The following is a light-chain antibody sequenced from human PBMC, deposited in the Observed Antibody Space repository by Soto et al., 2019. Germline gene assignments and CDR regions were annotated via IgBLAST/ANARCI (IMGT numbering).Light chain of an antibody. V-gene: IGKV3-15*01. CDR2: GAS. Sequence: EIVMTQSPATLSVSPGERATLSCRASQSVSSNLAWYQQKPGQAHRLLIYGASTRATGIPARFSGSGSVTEFTLTISSLQSEDFSVYYCQQYNNWPTLTFGQGTKVEIK. CDR1: QSVSSN. CDR3: QQYNNWPTLT. J-gene: IGKJ1*01.